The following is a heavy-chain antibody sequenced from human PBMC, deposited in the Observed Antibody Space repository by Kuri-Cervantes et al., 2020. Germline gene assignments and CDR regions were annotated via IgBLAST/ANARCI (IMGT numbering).Heavy chain of an antibody. Sequence: GGSLRLSCAASGFAFSTYGMHWVRQAPGKGLEWVAVILYDGSNKYYADSVKGRFTISRDNSKNTLYLQMNSLRAEDTAVYYCASRSGSLPTMKYGMDVWGQGTTVTVSS. CDR3: ASRSGSLPTMKYGMDV. CDR1: GFAFSTYG. CDR2: ILYDGSNK. D-gene: IGHD6-25*01. J-gene: IGHJ6*02. V-gene: IGHV3-30*03.